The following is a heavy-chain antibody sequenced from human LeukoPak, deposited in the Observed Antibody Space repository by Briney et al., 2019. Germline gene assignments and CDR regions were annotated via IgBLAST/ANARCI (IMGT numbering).Heavy chain of an antibody. Sequence: PGGSLRLSCAASGFTFSSYSMNWVRQAPGKGLEWVSYISSSRSTIYYADSVKGRFTISRDNAKNSLYLQMNSLRAEDTAVYYCARDRAVVGYCSSTSCYVLDYWGQGTLVTVSS. J-gene: IGHJ4*02. CDR3: ARDRAVVGYCSSTSCYVLDY. CDR1: GFTFSSYS. D-gene: IGHD2-2*01. CDR2: ISSSRSTI. V-gene: IGHV3-48*01.